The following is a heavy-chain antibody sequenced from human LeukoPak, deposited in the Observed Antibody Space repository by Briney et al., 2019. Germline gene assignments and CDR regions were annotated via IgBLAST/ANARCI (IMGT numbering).Heavy chain of an antibody. J-gene: IGHJ4*02. Sequence: GGSLRLSCAASGFTFSSYAMHWVRQAPGKGLEWVAVISYDGSNKYYADSVKGRFTISRDNSKNTLYLQMNSLRAEDTAVYYCARETDVSRLDYWGQGTLVTVSS. CDR1: GFTFSSYA. CDR2: ISYDGSNK. D-gene: IGHD3-16*01. V-gene: IGHV3-30-3*01. CDR3: ARETDVSRLDY.